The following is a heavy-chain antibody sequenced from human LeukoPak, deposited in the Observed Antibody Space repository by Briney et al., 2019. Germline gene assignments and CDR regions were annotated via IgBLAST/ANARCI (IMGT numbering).Heavy chain of an antibody. CDR2: ISSSSSYI. CDR3: ARSGVVVAALERGVANWFDP. J-gene: IGHJ5*02. Sequence: GGSLRLSCAASGFTFSSYSMNWVRQAPGKGLEWVSSISSSSSYIYYTDSVKGRFTISRDNAENSLFLQMNSLRAEDTAVYYCARSGVVVAALERGVANWFDPWGQGTLVTVSS. V-gene: IGHV3-21*01. D-gene: IGHD2-15*01. CDR1: GFTFSSYS.